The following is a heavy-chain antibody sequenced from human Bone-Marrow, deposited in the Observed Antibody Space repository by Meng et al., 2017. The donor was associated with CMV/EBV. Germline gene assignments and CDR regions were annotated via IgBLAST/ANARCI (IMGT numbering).Heavy chain of an antibody. Sequence: SVKVSCKASGGTFSSYAISWVRQAPGQGLEWMGGIIPIFGTANYAQKFQGRVTITTDESTSTAYMELSRLRSDDTAVYYCARESDNWNSKWGQGTLVTVSS. CDR3: ARESDNWNSK. V-gene: IGHV1-69*05. D-gene: IGHD1-7*01. CDR1: GGTFSSYA. CDR2: IIPIFGTA. J-gene: IGHJ4*02.